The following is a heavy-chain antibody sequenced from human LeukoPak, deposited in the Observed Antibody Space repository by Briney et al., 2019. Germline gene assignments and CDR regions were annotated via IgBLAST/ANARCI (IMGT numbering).Heavy chain of an antibody. V-gene: IGHV4-39*01. Sequence: SETLSLTCSVSGGSMNTSSYFWAWIRQPPGKGLEWIGSVYYSGRTYFSPSLKSRVTISVDQCKNQVPLELSTVPRADRGMYYCARQESSAWTLFFDLWGRGTLVTVSS. CDR2: VYYSGRT. CDR3: ARQESSAWTLFFDL. CDR1: GGSMNTSSYF. J-gene: IGHJ2*01. D-gene: IGHD6-19*01.